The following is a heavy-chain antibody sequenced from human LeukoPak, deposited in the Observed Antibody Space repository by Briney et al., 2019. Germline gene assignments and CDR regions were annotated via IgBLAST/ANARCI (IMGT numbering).Heavy chain of an antibody. CDR1: GYTFSDYY. J-gene: IGHJ4*02. V-gene: IGHV1-69-2*01. CDR3: ATSPMWAGGRASAHY. D-gene: IGHD3-10*02. Sequence: VKVSCKVSGYTFSDYYMHWVRQAPGKGLEWMGLVDPEDGETIYAEKFQGRVTITADTSTDTAYMELSSLRSEDTAVYYCATSPMWAGGRASAHYWGQGTLVTVSS. CDR2: VDPEDGET.